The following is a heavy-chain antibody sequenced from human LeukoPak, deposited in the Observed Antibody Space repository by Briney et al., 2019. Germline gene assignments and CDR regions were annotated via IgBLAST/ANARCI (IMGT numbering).Heavy chain of an antibody. Sequence: ASVKVSCKASGYTFSGTGWYLYWLRQAPGQGLECMGWIHPNNGDTAYAQKFEGRVAMTRDTSISTAYMESRRLRPDDTAVNFCARDGPAQMVDLDYWGQGTLVTVSS. CDR3: ARDGPAQMVDLDY. V-gene: IGHV1-2*02. CDR1: GYTFSGTGWY. D-gene: IGHD3-10*01. CDR2: IHPNNGDT. J-gene: IGHJ4*02.